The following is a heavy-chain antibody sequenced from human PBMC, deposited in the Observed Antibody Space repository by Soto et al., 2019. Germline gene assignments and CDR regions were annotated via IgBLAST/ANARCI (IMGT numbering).Heavy chain of an antibody. Sequence: SQTLSLTCAISGDSAFSNSAAWNWIRQSPSRGLEWLGRTYYRSKWYNDYAVSVKSRITINPDTSKNQFSLQLNSVTPEDTAVYYCARGVYAGTTYPYYYYGMDVWGQGTTVTVSS. CDR2: TYYRSKWYN. D-gene: IGHD1-7*01. V-gene: IGHV6-1*01. CDR1: GDSAFSNSAA. CDR3: ARGVYAGTTYPYYYYGMDV. J-gene: IGHJ6*02.